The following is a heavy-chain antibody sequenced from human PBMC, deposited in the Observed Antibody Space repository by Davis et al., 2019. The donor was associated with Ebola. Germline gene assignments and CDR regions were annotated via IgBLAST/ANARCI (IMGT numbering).Heavy chain of an antibody. J-gene: IGHJ4*02. V-gene: IGHV3-74*01. CDR2: INSDGSST. CDR3: APEPDTPMLSG. CDR1: GFTFSSYW. D-gene: IGHD5-18*01. Sequence: PGGSLRLSCAASGFTFSSYWMHWVRQAPGKGLVWVSRINSDGSSTSYADSVKGRFTISRDSAKNSLYLQMNSLRAEDTAVYYCAPEPDTPMLSGWGQGALVTVSS.